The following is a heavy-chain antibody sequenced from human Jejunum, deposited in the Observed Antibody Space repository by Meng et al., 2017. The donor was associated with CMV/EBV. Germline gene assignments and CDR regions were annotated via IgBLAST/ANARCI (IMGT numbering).Heavy chain of an antibody. CDR1: GFTFSNFW. CDR2: INSDGSQT. Sequence: GFTFSNFWMNWGRQAPGEGLVWVSRINSDGSQTTYADSVKGRFTISRDDSRNTAYLQMSSLKTEDTAVYYCTRPQSYGSGSYYDFWGQGTLVTVSS. CDR3: TRPQSYGSGSYYDF. D-gene: IGHD3-10*01. J-gene: IGHJ4*02. V-gene: IGHV3-74*03.